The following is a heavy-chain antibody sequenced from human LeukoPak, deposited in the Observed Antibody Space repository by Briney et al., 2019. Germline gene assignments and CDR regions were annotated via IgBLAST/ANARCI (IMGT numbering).Heavy chain of an antibody. J-gene: IGHJ6*03. V-gene: IGHV1-18*01. CDR1: GYTFTSYG. CDR3: ARGTGTAYYYYMDV. D-gene: IGHD1-7*01. CDR2: ISAYNGNT. Sequence: ASVKVSCKASGYTFTSYGISWVRQAPGQGLEWMGWISAYNGNTNYAQKLQGRVTMTTDTSTSTAYMELRSLRSDNTAVYYCARGTGTAYYYYMDVWGKGTTVTVSS.